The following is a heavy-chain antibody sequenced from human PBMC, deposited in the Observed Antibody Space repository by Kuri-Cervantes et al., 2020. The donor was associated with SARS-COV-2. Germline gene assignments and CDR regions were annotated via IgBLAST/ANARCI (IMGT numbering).Heavy chain of an antibody. V-gene: IGHV3-33*06. CDR3: AKDRVGVQDF. CDR1: GFTFSSYG. D-gene: IGHD2-21*01. J-gene: IGHJ4*02. CDR2: IWYDGSNK. Sequence: LSLTCAASGFTFSSYGMHWVRQAPGKGLEWVAVIWYDGSNKYYADSVKGRFTISRDNSQNTLYLHMKSLRSEDTAMYYCAKDRVGVQDFWGQGTLVTVSS.